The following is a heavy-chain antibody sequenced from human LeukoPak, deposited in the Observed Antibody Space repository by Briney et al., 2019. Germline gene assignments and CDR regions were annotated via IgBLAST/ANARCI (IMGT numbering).Heavy chain of an antibody. CDR3: ARESLDSGSYWIDY. V-gene: IGHV3-30*02. J-gene: IGHJ4*02. Sequence: GGSLRLSCAASGFTVSSNYMSWVRQAPGKGLEWVAYIQYDGSNEQYADSVKGRFSISRDSSKNILYLQMNSLRAEDTAVYYCARESLDSGSYWIDYWGQGTLVTVSS. CDR2: IQYDGSNE. D-gene: IGHD1-26*01. CDR1: GFTVSSNY.